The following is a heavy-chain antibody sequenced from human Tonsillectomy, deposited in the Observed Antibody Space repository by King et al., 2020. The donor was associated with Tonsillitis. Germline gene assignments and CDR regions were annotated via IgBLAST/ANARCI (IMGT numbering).Heavy chain of an antibody. V-gene: IGHV1-18*04. CDR3: ACSWGDHDAFDI. CDR1: GYTFTNYG. Sequence: VQLVQSGAEVKKPGASVKVSCKASGYTFTNYGIHWVRQAPGQGLEWMGWISAYNGDTNFAQKDQGRVTMTTDTSTKTAYMELKSLRSDDTAVYYCACSWGDHDAFDIWGRGTMVTVSS. CDR2: ISAYNGDT. D-gene: IGHD2-15*01. J-gene: IGHJ3*02.